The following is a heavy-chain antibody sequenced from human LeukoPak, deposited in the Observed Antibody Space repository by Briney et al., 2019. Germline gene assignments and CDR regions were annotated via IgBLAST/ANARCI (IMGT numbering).Heavy chain of an antibody. CDR1: GGSFSGYY. D-gene: IGHD3-3*01. Sequence: SETLSLTCAVYGGSFSGYYWSWIRQPPGKGLEWIGEINHSGSTNYNPSLKSRVTISVDTSKNQFSLKLSSVTAADTAVYYCARSTTYGVVTIDYWGQGTLVTVSS. V-gene: IGHV4-34*01. J-gene: IGHJ4*02. CDR2: INHSGST. CDR3: ARSTTYGVVTIDY.